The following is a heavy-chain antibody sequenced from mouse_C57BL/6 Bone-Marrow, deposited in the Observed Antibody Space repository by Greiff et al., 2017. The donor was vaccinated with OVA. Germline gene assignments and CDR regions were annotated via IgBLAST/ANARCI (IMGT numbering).Heavy chain of an antibody. V-gene: IGHV14-4*01. D-gene: IGHD1-1*01. J-gene: IGHJ2*01. CDR3: TTHGSRP. CDR1: GFNIKDDY. Sequence: VQLQQSGAELVRPGASVKLSCTASGFNIKDDYMHWVKQRPEQGLEWIGWIDPENGDTEYASKFQGKATITADTSSNTAYLQLSSRTSEDTAVYYCTTHGSRPWGQGTTLAVSS. CDR2: IDPENGDT.